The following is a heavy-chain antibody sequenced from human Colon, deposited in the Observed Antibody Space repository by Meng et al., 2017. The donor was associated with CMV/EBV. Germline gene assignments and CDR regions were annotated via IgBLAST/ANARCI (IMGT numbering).Heavy chain of an antibody. J-gene: IGHJ4*02. Sequence: SETLSLTCSVSGGSISTVSHYWGWLRQPPGKGLEWIGNIYYSGSAYYNPSLTSRVTVSVDTSKNQFSLNLSSVTAADTAVFYCARQVYYGAGSYLDFWGQGALVTVSS. CDR2: IYYSGSA. D-gene: IGHD3-10*01. V-gene: IGHV4-39*07. CDR3: ARQVYYGAGSYLDF. CDR1: GGSISTVSHY.